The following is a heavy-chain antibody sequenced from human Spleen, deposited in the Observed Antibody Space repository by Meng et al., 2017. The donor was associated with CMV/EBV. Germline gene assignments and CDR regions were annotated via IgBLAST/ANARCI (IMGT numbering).Heavy chain of an antibody. CDR2: INSDGSST. CDR1: GFTFSSYW. V-gene: IGHV3-74*01. J-gene: IGHJ6*02. CDR3: VRSRYAMDV. Sequence: GESLKISCAASGFTFSSYWMHWVRQAPGKGLVWVSRINSDGSSTTYAESVKGRFTISRDNAKNTLFLQMNSLRAEDTAVYYCVRSRYAMDVWGQGTTVTVSS.